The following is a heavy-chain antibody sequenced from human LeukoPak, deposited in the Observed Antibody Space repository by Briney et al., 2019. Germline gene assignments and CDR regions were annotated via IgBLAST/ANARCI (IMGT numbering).Heavy chain of an antibody. CDR2: INHSGST. D-gene: IGHD6-19*01. J-gene: IGHJ4*02. V-gene: IGHV4-34*01. CDR3: GRGLGDNSGSTD. CDR1: GGSFSGYY. Sequence: SETLSLTCAVYGGSFSGYYWSWIRQPPGKGLEWIGEINHSGSTNYNPSLKSRVTISVDTSKNQFSLKLSSVTAADTAVYYCGRGLGDNSGSTDWGQGNLVTVPS.